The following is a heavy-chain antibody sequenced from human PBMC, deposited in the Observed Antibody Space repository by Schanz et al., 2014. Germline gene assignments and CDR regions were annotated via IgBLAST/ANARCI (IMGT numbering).Heavy chain of an antibody. CDR3: ARAAGPVDY. CDR2: IYYSGST. J-gene: IGHJ4*02. D-gene: IGHD6-13*01. V-gene: IGHV4-30-4*07. Sequence: QVQLQESGPGLVKPSQTLSLTCAVSGGSLSSGGYTWSWIRQPPGKGLEWIGYIYYSGSTYYNPSLKSRVTISVDPSKNQFSLMLGSVTAADTAVYYCARAAGPVDYWGQGTLVTVSS. CDR1: GGSLSSGGYT.